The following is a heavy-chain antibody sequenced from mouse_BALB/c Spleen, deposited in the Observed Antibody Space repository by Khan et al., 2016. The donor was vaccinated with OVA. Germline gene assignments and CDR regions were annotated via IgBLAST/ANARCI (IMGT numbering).Heavy chain of an antibody. V-gene: IGHV1S22*01. CDR1: GYTFTSYW. J-gene: IGHJ3*01. CDR2: IYPGSGST. CDR3: TRRGYYGKSLFAC. D-gene: IGHD2-1*01. Sequence: LQQPGSELVRPGASVKLSCKASGYTFTSYWMHWVKPRHGQGLEWIGNIYPGSGSTNYDEMFKSKGTLTVDTSSSTAYMHLSRLTFEDSAVYNCTRRGYYGKSLFACGGQRTLVTGSA.